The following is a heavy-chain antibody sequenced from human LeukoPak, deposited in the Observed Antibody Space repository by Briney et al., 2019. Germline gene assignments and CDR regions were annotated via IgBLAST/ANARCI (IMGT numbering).Heavy chain of an antibody. CDR2: IIPIFGTA. CDR1: GGTFSSYA. CDR3: ACQADSSGYSGGAYY. D-gene: IGHD3-22*01. V-gene: IGHV1-69*13. Sequence: GASVKVSCKASGGTFSSYAISWVRQAPGQGLEWMGGIIPIFGTANYAQKFQGRVTITADESTSTAYMELSSLRSEDTAVYYCACQADSSGYSGGAYYWGQGTLVTVSS. J-gene: IGHJ4*02.